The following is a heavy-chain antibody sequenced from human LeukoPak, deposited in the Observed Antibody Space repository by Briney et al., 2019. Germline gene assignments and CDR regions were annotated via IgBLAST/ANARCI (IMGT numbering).Heavy chain of an antibody. D-gene: IGHD4-17*01. CDR2: ISTQSGNT. CDR1: GYTLTSYG. J-gene: IGHJ4*02. Sequence: ASVKVSCKASGYTLTSYGINWMRQAPGQGLEWMGWISTQSGNTNYAQKVQGRLTLTTDRSTNAAYMELRSLRSDDTAVYYCARGAYGDKWGQGTMVTVSS. CDR3: ARGAYGDK. V-gene: IGHV1-18*01.